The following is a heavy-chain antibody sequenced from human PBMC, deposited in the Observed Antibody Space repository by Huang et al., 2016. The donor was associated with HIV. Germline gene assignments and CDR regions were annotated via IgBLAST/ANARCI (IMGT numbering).Heavy chain of an antibody. CDR1: GFTFTNYG. D-gene: IGHD3-10*01. Sequence: QVQLVQSGAEVKRPGASLKVSCKTSGFTFTNYGFSWVRQAPGQGVEWLGWGSANSGDSNYEVKVEGRGSMTTDTTSGTADMELRRLTSDDTATYYCVRESLYFGDFLFDHWGQGTPVTVSA. V-gene: IGHV1-18*04. CDR2: GSANSGDS. CDR3: VRESLYFGDFLFDH. J-gene: IGHJ4*02.